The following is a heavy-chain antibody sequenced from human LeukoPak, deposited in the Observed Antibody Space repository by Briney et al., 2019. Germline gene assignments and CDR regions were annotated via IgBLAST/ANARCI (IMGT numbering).Heavy chain of an antibody. CDR3: TTSPLNYDFWSGYAYYFDY. CDR1: GFTFSNAW. D-gene: IGHD3-3*01. V-gene: IGHV3-15*01. CDR2: IKSKTDGGTT. Sequence: AGGSLRLSCAASGFTFSNAWMSWVRQAPGKGLEWVGRIKSKTDGGTTDYAAPVKGRFTISRDDSKNTLYLQMNSLKTEDTAVYYCTTSPLNYDFWSGYAYYFDYWGQGTLVTVSS. J-gene: IGHJ4*02.